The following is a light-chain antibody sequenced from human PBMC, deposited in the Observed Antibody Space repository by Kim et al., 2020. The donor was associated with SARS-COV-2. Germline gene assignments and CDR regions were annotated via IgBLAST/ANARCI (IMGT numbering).Light chain of an antibody. CDR1: TGAVTSGHY. CDR3: LLAYNGAPVV. Sequence: GGTVTRPCGSSTGAVTSGHYPYWIQQKAGQAPRTLIYDTNNKHSWTPARFSGSLLGGKAALTLSGAQTEDEGDYYCLLAYNGAPVVFGGGTKLTVL. CDR2: DTN. V-gene: IGLV7-46*01. J-gene: IGLJ2*01.